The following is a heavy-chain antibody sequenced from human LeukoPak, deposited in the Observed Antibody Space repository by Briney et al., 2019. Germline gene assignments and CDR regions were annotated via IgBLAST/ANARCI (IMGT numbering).Heavy chain of an antibody. D-gene: IGHD6-19*01. V-gene: IGHV4-34*01. Sequence: PSETLSLTSAVYGGSFSGYYRSWIRQPPGKGLEWTGEINHSGSTNYNPSLKSRVTISVDTSKNQFSLKLSSVTAADTAVYYCARGVIAVAGIYFDYWGQVTLVTVSS. CDR2: INHSGST. CDR1: GGSFSGYY. J-gene: IGHJ4*02. CDR3: ARGVIAVAGIYFDY.